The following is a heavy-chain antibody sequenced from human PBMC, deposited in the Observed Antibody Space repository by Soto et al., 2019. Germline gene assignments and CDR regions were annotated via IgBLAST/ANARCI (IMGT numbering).Heavy chain of an antibody. V-gene: IGHV3-30*18. D-gene: IGHD1-26*01. CDR1: GFTFSDYA. CDR3: AEDRHGAVWRWDMDV. CDR2: ITHDGSTR. J-gene: IGHJ6*02. Sequence: QVQLVESGGGVVQPGRSLRLSCAGSGFTFSDYAMHWVRQAPGKGLEWAAVITHDGSTRYYADYVKGRITISRDNSKKTLLLQMKSLRGEDTAVYYCAEDRHGAVWRWDMDVWGQGTPVTVSS.